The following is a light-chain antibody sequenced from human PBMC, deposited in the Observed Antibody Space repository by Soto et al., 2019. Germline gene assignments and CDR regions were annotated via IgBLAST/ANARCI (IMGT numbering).Light chain of an antibody. CDR3: TSYASGSSHVV. J-gene: IGLJ2*01. Sequence: QSALTQPASVSGSPGQSITLSCTGTSSDIGGYDYVSWYQRHPGKAPKLIIYDVNNRPSGVSNRVSGSNSGNTASLTISGLQDEDEAYYYCTSYASGSSHVVFGGGTKLTVL. V-gene: IGLV2-14*01. CDR1: SSDIGGYDY. CDR2: DVN.